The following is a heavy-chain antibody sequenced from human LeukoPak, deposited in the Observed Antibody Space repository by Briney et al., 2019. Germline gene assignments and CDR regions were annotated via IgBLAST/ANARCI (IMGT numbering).Heavy chain of an antibody. CDR2: IYYSGST. Sequence: SETLSLTCTVSGGSITSYYWSWIRQPPGKGLEWIGYIYYSGSTNYNPSLKSRVTISVDTSKNQFSLKLSSVTAADTAVYYCARDFRANWFDPWGQGTLVTVSS. CDR3: ARDFRANWFDP. J-gene: IGHJ5*02. CDR1: GGSITSYY. V-gene: IGHV4-59*01.